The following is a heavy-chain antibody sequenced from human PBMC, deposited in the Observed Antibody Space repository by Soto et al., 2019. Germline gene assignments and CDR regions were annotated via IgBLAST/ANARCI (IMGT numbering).Heavy chain of an antibody. D-gene: IGHD3-16*01. CDR1: ERVDIGCC. CDR3: ARGEEYHDYIWGTQPIQNFES. CDR2: INHSGST. V-gene: IGHV4-34*01. Sequence: PSGTHRMSVVVGERVDIGCCWSCIRKPPGKGLEWIGEINHSGSTNYNPSLKSRVTISVDTSKNQFSLKLSSVTAADTAVYYCARGEEYHDYIWGTQPIQNFESWGQGTLVTVSS. J-gene: IGHJ4*02.